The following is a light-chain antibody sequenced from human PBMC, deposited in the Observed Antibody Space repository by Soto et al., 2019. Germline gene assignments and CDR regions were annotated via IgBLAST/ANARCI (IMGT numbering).Light chain of an antibody. J-gene: IGLJ3*02. Sequence: QSALTQPASVSGSLGQSITISCTGTSRDVGGYNYVSWYQHHPGKGPKVLIYEVSYRPSGVSDRFSGSKSANTASLTISGLQPEDEAHYYCHSYTTTGSLWVFGGGTKVTVL. CDR2: EVS. CDR1: SRDVGGYNY. V-gene: IGLV2-14*01. CDR3: HSYTTTGSLWV.